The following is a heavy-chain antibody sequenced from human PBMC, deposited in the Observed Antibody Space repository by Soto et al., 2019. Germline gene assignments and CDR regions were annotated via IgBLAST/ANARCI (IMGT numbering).Heavy chain of an antibody. D-gene: IGHD3-3*01. CDR1: GFTFSSYG. V-gene: IGHV3-30*18. Sequence: QVQLVESGGGVVQPGRSLRLSCAASGFTFSSYGMHWVRQAPGKGLEWVAVISYDGSNKYYADSVKGRFTISRDNSKNTLYLQMNSLRAEDTAVYYCANGARAQRKLIGYDFWSGYIDYFDYWGQGTLVTVSS. CDR2: ISYDGSNK. CDR3: ANGARAQRKLIGYDFWSGYIDYFDY. J-gene: IGHJ4*02.